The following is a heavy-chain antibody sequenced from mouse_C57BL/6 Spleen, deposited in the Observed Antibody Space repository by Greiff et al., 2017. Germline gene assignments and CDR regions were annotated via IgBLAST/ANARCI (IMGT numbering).Heavy chain of an antibody. CDR3: ARDDDGCYSFAY. V-gene: IGHV1-80*01. J-gene: IGHJ3*01. D-gene: IGHD2-3*01. CDR2: IYPGDGDT. Sequence: QVQLQQSGAELVKPGASVKISCKASGYAFSSYWMNWVKQRPGKGLEWIGQIYPGDGDTNSNGKFKGKATLTADKSSSTAYMQLSSLTSEDSAVYFCARDDDGCYSFAYCGQGTLVTVSA. CDR1: GYAFSSYW.